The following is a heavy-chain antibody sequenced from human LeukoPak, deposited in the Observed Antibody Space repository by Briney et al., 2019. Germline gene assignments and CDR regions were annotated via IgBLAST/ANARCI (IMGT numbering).Heavy chain of an antibody. CDR3: ASGRQLGY. J-gene: IGHJ4*02. CDR1: GFTFSSYW. CDR2: IKEDGSEK. V-gene: IGHV3-7*01. Sequence: PGGSLRLSCGASGFTFSSYWMSWVRQAPGKGLEWVANIKEDGSEKYYVASVKGRFSISRDNAKNSLYLQMNSLRAEDTAVYYCASGRQLGYWGQGPLVTVSS. D-gene: IGHD3-16*01.